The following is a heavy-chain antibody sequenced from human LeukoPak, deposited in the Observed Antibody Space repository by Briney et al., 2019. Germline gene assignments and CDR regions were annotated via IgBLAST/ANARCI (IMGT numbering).Heavy chain of an antibody. CDR2: INTDGSST. CDR3: ARGRRGSSVPAATTWAHWFDP. Sequence: TGGSLRLSCAASGFTFSSYWMHWVRQAPGKGLVWVSRINTDGSSTSYADSVKGRFTISRDNAKNTLYLQMNSLRAEDTAVYYCARGRRGSSVPAATTWAHWFDPWGQGTLVTVSS. J-gene: IGHJ5*02. D-gene: IGHD2-2*01. CDR1: GFTFSSYW. V-gene: IGHV3-74*01.